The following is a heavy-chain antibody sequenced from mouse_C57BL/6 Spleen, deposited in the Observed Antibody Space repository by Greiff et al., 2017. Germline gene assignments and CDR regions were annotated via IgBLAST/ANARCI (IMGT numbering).Heavy chain of an antibody. V-gene: IGHV1-82*01. J-gene: IGHJ3*01. CDR2: IYPGDGDT. CDR1: GYAFTSSW. CDR3: ARDCVSNYDWFAY. D-gene: IGHD2-5*01. Sequence: QVQLQQSGPELVKPGASVKISCKASGYAFTSSWMNWVKQRPGKGLEWIGRIYPGDGDTYYNGKVKGKATLTVDKSSSTAYMQLSSLSSEYSAVYCGARDCVSNYDWFAYWGQGTLVTVSA.